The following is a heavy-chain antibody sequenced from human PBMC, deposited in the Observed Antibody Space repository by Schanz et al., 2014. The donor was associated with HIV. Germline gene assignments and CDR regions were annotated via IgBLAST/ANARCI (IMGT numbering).Heavy chain of an antibody. J-gene: IGHJ5*02. V-gene: IGHV3-30*18. CDR1: GFTFSSYG. D-gene: IGHD3-22*01. CDR3: AKARYDDGSNNFYESES. Sequence: QVQLVESGGGVVQPGRSLRLSCAASGFTFSSYGMHWVRQAPGKGLEWVAVISNDGSNKYYTDSVKGRFTISRDNSKNTVYLQMNSLRAGDTAVYYCAKARYDDGSNNFYESESWGQGTLVTVSP. CDR2: ISNDGSNK.